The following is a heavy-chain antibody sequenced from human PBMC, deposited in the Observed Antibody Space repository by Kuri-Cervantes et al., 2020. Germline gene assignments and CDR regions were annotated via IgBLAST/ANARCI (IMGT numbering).Heavy chain of an antibody. CDR1: GFTFSSYA. V-gene: IGHV3-30-3*01. CDR3: ARLRAPVIRGYFDY. J-gene: IGHJ4*02. D-gene: IGHD2-21*01. CDR2: ISYDGSNK. Sequence: GGSLRLSCAASGFTFSSYAMHWVRQAPGKGLEWVAVISYDGSNKYYADSVKGRFTISRDNSKNTLYLQMNSLRAEDTALYYCARLRAPVIRGYFDYWGQGTLVTVSS.